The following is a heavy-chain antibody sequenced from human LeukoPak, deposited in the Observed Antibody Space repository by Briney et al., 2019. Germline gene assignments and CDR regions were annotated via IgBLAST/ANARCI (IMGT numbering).Heavy chain of an antibody. D-gene: IGHD6-19*01. CDR2: INPNSGGT. CDR3: ASRGIAVAGKRFDP. J-gene: IGHJ5*02. CDR1: GYTFTDYY. V-gene: IGHV1-2*02. Sequence: GASVKVSCKASGYTFTDYYMHWVRQAPGQGLEWMGWINPNSGGTNYAQKFQGRVTMTRDTSISTAYMELSSLRSDDTAVYYCASRGIAVAGKRFDPWGQGTLVTVPS.